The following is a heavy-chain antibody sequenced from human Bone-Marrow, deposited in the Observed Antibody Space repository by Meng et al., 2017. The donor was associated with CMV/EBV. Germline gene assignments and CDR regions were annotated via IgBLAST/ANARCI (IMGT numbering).Heavy chain of an antibody. D-gene: IGHD6-13*01. CDR1: GFTFSSYS. V-gene: IGHV4-39*07. CDR3: AEIAAAGTIDY. J-gene: IGHJ4*02. Sequence: ESLKISCAASGFTFSSYSMNWVRQAPGKGLEWIGSIYYSGSTYYNPSLKSRVTISVDTSKNQFSLKLSSVTAADTAVYYCAEIAAAGTIDYWGQGTLVTVSS. CDR2: IYYSGST.